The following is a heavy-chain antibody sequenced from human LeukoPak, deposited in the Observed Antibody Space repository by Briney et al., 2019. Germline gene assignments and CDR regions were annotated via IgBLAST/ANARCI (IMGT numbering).Heavy chain of an antibody. CDR3: ARGFGELLPYYFDY. CDR2: IKQDGSEK. D-gene: IGHD3-10*01. J-gene: IGHJ4*02. CDR1: GFTFSSYW. Sequence: GGSLRLSCAASGFTFSSYWMSWVRQAPGKGLEWVANIKQDGSEKYYVDSVKGRFTISRDNAKNSLYLQMNSLRAEDTAVYYCARGFGELLPYYFDYWGQGTLVTVSS. V-gene: IGHV3-7*01.